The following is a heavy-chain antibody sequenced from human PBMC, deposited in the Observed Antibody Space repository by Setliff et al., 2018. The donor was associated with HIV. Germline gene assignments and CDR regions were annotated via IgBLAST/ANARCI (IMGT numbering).Heavy chain of an antibody. CDR2: IYHSGST. CDR1: SYSISSGYY. D-gene: IGHD3-10*01. V-gene: IGHV4-38-2*01. Sequence: SETLSLTCAVSSYSISSGYYWGWIRQPPGKGLGWIGNIYHSGSTYYNPSLKSRVTISVDTSKNQFSLKLSSVTAADTAVYYCARVQVSGTYPIDYWGQGTLVTV. CDR3: ARVQVSGTYPIDY. J-gene: IGHJ4*02.